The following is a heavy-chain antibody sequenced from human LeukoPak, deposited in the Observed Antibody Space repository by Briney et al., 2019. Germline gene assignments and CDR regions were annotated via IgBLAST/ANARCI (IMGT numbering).Heavy chain of an antibody. CDR1: GFTFSSYA. CDR3: AKDSGATINFIFDY. D-gene: IGHD5-12*01. Sequence: GGSLRLSCAASGFTFSSYAMSWVRQAPGKGLEWVSAISGSGGSTYYADSVKGRFTISRDNSKNTLYPQMNSLRAEDTAVYYCAKDSGATINFIFDYWGQGTLVTVSS. J-gene: IGHJ4*02. V-gene: IGHV3-23*01. CDR2: ISGSGGST.